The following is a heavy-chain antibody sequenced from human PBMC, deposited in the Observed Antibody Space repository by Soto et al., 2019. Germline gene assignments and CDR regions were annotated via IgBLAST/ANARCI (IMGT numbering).Heavy chain of an antibody. CDR2: ISGSGYET. CDR1: GFTFSTYA. J-gene: IGHJ3*02. CDR3: AHPRGYGVFDAYDI. V-gene: IGHV3-23*01. Sequence: QPGGSLRLSCAASGFTFSTYAMSWVRQAPGKGLEWVSAISGSGYETFYADSVKGRFTISRDNSINMLYLQMNSLRTEDTAVYCCAHPRGYGVFDAYDIWGQGAMVTV. D-gene: IGHD4-17*01.